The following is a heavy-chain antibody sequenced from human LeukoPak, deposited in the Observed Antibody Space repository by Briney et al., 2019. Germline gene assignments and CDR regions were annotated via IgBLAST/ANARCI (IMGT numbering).Heavy chain of an antibody. CDR1: GFTISSNY. J-gene: IGHJ4*02. CDR3: VTTDYSNLTGYSPH. D-gene: IGHD3-9*01. Sequence: QPGGSLRLSCTASGFTISSNYLTWVRQAPGKGLEWVSFIFGDLRTYYADSVKGRFTVSRDNSKNALYLHMNGLRAEDTAVYYCVTTDYSNLTGYSPHWGQGTLVTVSS. V-gene: IGHV3-53*01. CDR2: IFGDLRT.